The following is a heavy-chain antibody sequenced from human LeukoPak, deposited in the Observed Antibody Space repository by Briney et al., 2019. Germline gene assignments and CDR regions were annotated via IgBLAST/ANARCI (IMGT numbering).Heavy chain of an antibody. V-gene: IGHV3-23*01. D-gene: IGHD3-10*01. Sequence: GGSLRLSCAASGFTFSSYAMSWVRQAPGKGLEWVSAISGSGGSTYYADSVKGRFTISRDNSKNTLYLQMNSLRAEDTAVYYCAKVLGPYYYGSGSYVDYWGQGTLVTVSS. J-gene: IGHJ4*02. CDR1: GFTFSSYA. CDR3: AKVLGPYYYGSGSYVDY. CDR2: ISGSGGST.